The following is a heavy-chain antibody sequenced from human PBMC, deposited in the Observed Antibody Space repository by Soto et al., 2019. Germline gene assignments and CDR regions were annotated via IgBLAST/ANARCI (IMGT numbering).Heavy chain of an antibody. D-gene: IGHD3-3*01. CDR1: GFTFDDYA. V-gene: IGHV3-9*01. J-gene: IGHJ6*03. Sequence: GGSLRLSCAASGFTFDDYAMHWVRQAPGKGLEWVSGISWNSGSIGYADSVKGRFTISRDNAKNSLYLQMNSLRAEDTALYYCAKSGERSGYYTREELPYYYMDVWGKGTTVTVSS. CDR3: AKSGERSGYYTREELPYYYMDV. CDR2: ISWNSGSI.